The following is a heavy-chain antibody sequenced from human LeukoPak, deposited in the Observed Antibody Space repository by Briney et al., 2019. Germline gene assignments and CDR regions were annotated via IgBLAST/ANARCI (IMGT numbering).Heavy chain of an antibody. CDR3: ARINSSRWYDF. CDR2: INANIGDT. Sequence: ASVKVSCKASGYSFTGYYMQWVRQAPGQGLESIGRINANIGDTNYAQKFQGRVTMTRDTSISTAYMELSRLRFYDTAVYYCARINSSRWYDFWGQGTLVTVSS. J-gene: IGHJ4*02. V-gene: IGHV1-2*02. D-gene: IGHD6-13*01. CDR1: GYSFTGYY.